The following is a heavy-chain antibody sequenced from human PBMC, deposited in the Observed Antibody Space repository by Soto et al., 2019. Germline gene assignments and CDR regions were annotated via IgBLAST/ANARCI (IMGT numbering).Heavy chain of an antibody. J-gene: IGHJ4*02. Sequence: EVALLESGGGLVQPGGSLRLSCVASGFTFKNYDMRWILRAPGKGLEWVSGISGSGGVTYYADSVKGRFTISRDNSKNTLYLQMNSLRDEDTAIYYCAKNRQFRSYYESAGHYYNWGQGTLVTVSS. D-gene: IGHD3-10*01. CDR1: GFTFKNYD. CDR3: AKNRQFRSYYESAGHYYN. CDR2: ISGSGGVT. V-gene: IGHV3-23*01.